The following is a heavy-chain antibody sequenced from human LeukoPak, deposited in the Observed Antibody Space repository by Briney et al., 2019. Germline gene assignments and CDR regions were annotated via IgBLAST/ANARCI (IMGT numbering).Heavy chain of an antibody. D-gene: IGHD3-10*01. CDR1: GGSISSYY. J-gene: IGHJ6*03. Sequence: PSETLSLTCTVSGGSISSYYWSWIRQPPGKGLEWIGYIYYSGSTNYNPSLKSRVTISVDTSKNQFSLKLSSVTAADTAVYYCARLSAPGEYYYMDVWGKGTTVTVSS. CDR3: ARLSAPGEYYYMDV. V-gene: IGHV4-59*08. CDR2: IYYSGST.